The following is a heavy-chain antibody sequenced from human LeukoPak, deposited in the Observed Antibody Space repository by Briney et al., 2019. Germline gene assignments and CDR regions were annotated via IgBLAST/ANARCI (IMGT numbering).Heavy chain of an antibody. CDR3: ARTTPYGSGSYYRGFDY. J-gene: IGHJ4*02. Sequence: GESLKISCKGSGYSFTSYWIGWVRQMPGKGLEWMGIIYPGDSDTRYSPSFQGQVTISADKSISTAYLQWSSLKASDTAMYCCARTTPYGSGSYYRGFDYWGQGTLVTVSS. V-gene: IGHV5-51*01. D-gene: IGHD3-10*01. CDR1: GYSFTSYW. CDR2: IYPGDSDT.